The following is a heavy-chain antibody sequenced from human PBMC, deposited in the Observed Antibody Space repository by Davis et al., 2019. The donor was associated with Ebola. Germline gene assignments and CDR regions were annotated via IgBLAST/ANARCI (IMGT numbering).Heavy chain of an antibody. Sequence: ASVKVSCKASGYTFTGYYMHWVRQAPGQGLEWMGWINPNSGGTNYAQKFQGRVSMTRDTSTSTVYMDLSNLRSEDSAMYYCARSLIAYTNGWYTEAGYWGQGTLVTVSS. J-gene: IGHJ4*02. CDR2: INPNSGGT. CDR1: GYTFTGYY. D-gene: IGHD6-19*01. V-gene: IGHV1-2*02. CDR3: ARSLIAYTNGWYTEAGY.